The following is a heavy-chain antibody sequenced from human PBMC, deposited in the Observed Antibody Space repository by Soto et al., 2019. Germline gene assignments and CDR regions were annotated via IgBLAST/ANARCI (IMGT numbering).Heavy chain of an antibody. Sequence: GXSVKDSCKASGGTFSSYAISWVRQAPVQGLEWMGGIIPIFGTANYAQKFQGRVTITADKSTSTAYMELSSLRSEDTAVYYCARGLRYFDWLLEGWFDPWGQGTLVTVSS. J-gene: IGHJ5*02. CDR1: GGTFSSYA. CDR3: ARGLRYFDWLLEGWFDP. V-gene: IGHV1-69*06. CDR2: IIPIFGTA. D-gene: IGHD3-9*01.